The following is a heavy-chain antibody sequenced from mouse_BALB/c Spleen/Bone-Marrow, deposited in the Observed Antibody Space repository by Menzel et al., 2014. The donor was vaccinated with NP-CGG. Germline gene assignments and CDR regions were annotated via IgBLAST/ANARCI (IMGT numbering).Heavy chain of an antibody. CDR3: ARMVCSPYGGTMDN. D-gene: IGHD1-2*01. CDR2: LNPSSGRT. J-gene: IGHJ4*01. CDR1: GYTFTSYW. V-gene: IGHV1S81*02. Sequence: VQLQQSGAELVKPGASVKLSCKASGYTFTSYWIHWVKQRPGQGLEWIGELNPSSGRTNYNEKFKNKATLTVDKSSSTAYMQLSSLTSEDSAVYYCARMVCSPYGGTMDNWGQGASVTVSS.